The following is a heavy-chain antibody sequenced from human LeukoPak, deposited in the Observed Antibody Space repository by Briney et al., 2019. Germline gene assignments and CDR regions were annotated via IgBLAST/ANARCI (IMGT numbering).Heavy chain of an antibody. Sequence: SETLSRTCTVSGGSISSYSWSWMRQPAGKGLEWIGRIYPRESPNYNPSLKSRVIMSVDKSKNQFSLKLRSVTAADTAVYYCARRNYYYGMDVWGQGTTVTVSS. CDR2: IYPRESP. V-gene: IGHV4-4*07. J-gene: IGHJ6*02. CDR3: ARRNYYYGMDV. CDR1: GGSISSYS.